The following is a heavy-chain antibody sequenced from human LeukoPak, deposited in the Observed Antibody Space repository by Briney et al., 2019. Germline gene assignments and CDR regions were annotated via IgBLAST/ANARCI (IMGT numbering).Heavy chain of an antibody. CDR2: IYYSGST. V-gene: IGHV4-59*08. CDR1: GGSISSYY. Sequence: SETLSLTCTVSGGSISSYYWSWIRQPPGKGLEWIGYIYYSGSTNYNPSLKSRVTISVDTSKNQFSLKLSSVTAADTAVYYCARLNYYDSSEVEFDTWGQGTLVTVSS. D-gene: IGHD3-22*01. CDR3: ARLNYYDSSEVEFDT. J-gene: IGHJ5*02.